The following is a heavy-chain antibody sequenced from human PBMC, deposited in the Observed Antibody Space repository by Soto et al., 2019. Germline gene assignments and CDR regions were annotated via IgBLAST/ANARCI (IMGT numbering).Heavy chain of an antibody. J-gene: IGHJ4*02. D-gene: IGHD3-10*01. CDR3: ARGRDYFGGDFDY. CDR1: GFTFSNYG. CDR2: ISYDGSNK. V-gene: IGHV3-30-3*01. Sequence: GGSLRLSCTASGFTFSNYGMHWVRQAPGKGLKWVAVISYDGSNKYYADSVKGRFTISRDNSKNTLYLQMNSLRAEDTAVYYCARGRDYFGGDFDYWGQGTLVTVSS.